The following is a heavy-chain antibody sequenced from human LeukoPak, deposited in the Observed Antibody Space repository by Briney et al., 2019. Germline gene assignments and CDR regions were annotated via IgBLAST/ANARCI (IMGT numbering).Heavy chain of an antibody. Sequence: SETLSLTCTVSGGSISSYYWSWIRQPPGKGLEWIGYIYYSGSTYYNPSLKSRVTISVDTSKNQFSLKLSSVTAADTAVYYCARDMIGIYYGSGRVKPHHKSPGIENWFDPWGQGTLVTVSS. CDR1: GGSISSYY. V-gene: IGHV4-59*12. J-gene: IGHJ5*02. D-gene: IGHD3-10*01. CDR3: ARDMIGIYYGSGRVKPHHKSPGIENWFDP. CDR2: IYYSGST.